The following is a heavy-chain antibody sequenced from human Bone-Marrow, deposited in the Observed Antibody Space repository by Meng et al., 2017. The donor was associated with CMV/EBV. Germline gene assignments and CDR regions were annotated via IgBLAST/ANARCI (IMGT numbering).Heavy chain of an antibody. Sequence: ASVKVSCKASGYTFNSYGITWVRQAPGQGLEWMGWISAYNGDTNYAQKLQGRVTMTVDTPTTTVYMELRSLRSDDTAVYYCARDKYDFWSTLYYYGMEVWGQGTTVTVSS. D-gene: IGHD3-3*01. CDR2: ISAYNGDT. CDR3: ARDKYDFWSTLYYYGMEV. V-gene: IGHV1-18*01. CDR1: GYTFNSYG. J-gene: IGHJ6*02.